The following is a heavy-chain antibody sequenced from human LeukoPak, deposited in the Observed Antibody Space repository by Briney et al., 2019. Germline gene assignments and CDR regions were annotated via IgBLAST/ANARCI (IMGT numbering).Heavy chain of an antibody. CDR2: IIPILGIA. CDR1: GGTFSSYA. D-gene: IGHD6-19*01. V-gene: IGHV1-69*04. Sequence: GASVKVSCKASGGTFSSYAISWVRQAPRQGLEWTGMIIPILGIANYAQKFQGRVTITADKSTSTAYMELSSLRSEDTAVYYCARGVDIAVAGTPHDYWGQGTLVTVSS. J-gene: IGHJ4*02. CDR3: ARGVDIAVAGTPHDY.